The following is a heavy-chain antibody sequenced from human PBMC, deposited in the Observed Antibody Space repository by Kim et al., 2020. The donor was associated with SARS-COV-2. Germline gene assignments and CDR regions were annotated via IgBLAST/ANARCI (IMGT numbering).Heavy chain of an antibody. J-gene: IGHJ4*02. CDR1: GGSISSYY. V-gene: IGHV4-59*01. D-gene: IGHD3-10*01. CDR2: IYYSGST. CDR3: GRMVRGAVDY. Sequence: SETLSLTCTVSGGSISSYYWSWIRQPPGKGLEWIGYIYYSGSTNYNPSLKSRVTISVDTSKNQFSLKLSSVTAADTAVYYCGRMVRGAVDYWGQGTLVTVSS.